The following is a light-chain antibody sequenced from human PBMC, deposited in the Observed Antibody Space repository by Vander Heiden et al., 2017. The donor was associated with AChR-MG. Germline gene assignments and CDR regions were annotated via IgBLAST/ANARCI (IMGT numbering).Light chain of an antibody. CDR2: RGS. CDR1: SSNIGKNT. J-gene: IGLJ3*02. Sequence: QSVLTQPPSLSGTPPERVTISCSGSSSNIGKNTANWYHQLPGTAPRLLIYRGSQRPAGVPDRFSGSESGTSASLAINGLQSEDEADYYCSAWDDSLNAWVFGGGTKVTVL. V-gene: IGLV1-44*01. CDR3: SAWDDSLNAWV.